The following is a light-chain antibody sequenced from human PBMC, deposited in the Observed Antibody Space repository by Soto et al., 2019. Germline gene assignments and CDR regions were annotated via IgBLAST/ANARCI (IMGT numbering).Light chain of an antibody. CDR2: GAS. J-gene: IGKJ1*01. Sequence: IVVTQSPANLSVSPGERATLSCRSRQSVISNLAWYQQKPGQAPRLLIYGASSRATGIPDRFSGSGSGTDFTLTISRLEPEDFAVYYCQQYDTSPAWTFGQGTKVDI. CDR3: QQYDTSPAWT. CDR1: QSVISN. V-gene: IGKV3-20*01.